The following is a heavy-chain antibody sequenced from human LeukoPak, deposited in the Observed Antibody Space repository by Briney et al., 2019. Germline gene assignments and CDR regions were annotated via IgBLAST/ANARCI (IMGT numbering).Heavy chain of an antibody. J-gene: IGHJ4*02. D-gene: IGHD6-19*01. CDR3: ARGPVSSSGFFGY. CDR2: ISSSGGTI. CDR1: GFTFSDYH. V-gene: IGHV3-11*01. Sequence: GGSLRLSCAASGFTFSDYHMSWIRQVPGKGLEWVSYISSSGGTISYADSVKGRFTISRDNAKNSLYLQMNSLRAEDTAVYYCARGPVSSSGFFGYWGQGTLVTVSS.